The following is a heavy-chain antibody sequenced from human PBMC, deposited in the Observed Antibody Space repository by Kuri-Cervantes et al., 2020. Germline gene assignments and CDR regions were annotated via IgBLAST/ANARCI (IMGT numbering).Heavy chain of an antibody. CDR1: GGSFSGYY. Sequence: SETLSLTCAVYGGSFSGYYWSWMRQPPGKGLEWIGEINHSGSTNYNPSLKSRVTISVDTTKNQFSLKLSSVTAADTAVYYCARDFIIRDYGDYGGWFDLWGQGTLVTVSS. V-gene: IGHV4-34*01. D-gene: IGHD4-17*01. J-gene: IGHJ5*02. CDR2: INHSGST. CDR3: ARDFIIRDYGDYGGWFDL.